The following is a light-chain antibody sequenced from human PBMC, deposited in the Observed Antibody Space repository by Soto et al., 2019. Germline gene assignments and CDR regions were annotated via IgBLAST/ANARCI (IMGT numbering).Light chain of an antibody. Sequence: EIVMTQSPATLSVSPGERATLSCRASQSVYNKFAWYQQRPGQAPRLLIYGASTRATGIPARFSGGGSGTDFSLTISSLQSEDFAVCFCQQYFDWSMYSFGQGTRLEIK. CDR1: QSVYNK. CDR2: GAS. J-gene: IGKJ2*01. V-gene: IGKV3-15*01. CDR3: QQYFDWSMYS.